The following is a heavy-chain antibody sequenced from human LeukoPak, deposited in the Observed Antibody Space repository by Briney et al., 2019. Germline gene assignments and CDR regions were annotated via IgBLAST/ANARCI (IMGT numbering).Heavy chain of an antibody. D-gene: IGHD3-16*02. V-gene: IGHV1-46*01. CDR1: GYSFRHYY. CDR3: ARDLGGLADLSADPGLDY. J-gene: IGHJ4*02. CDR2: INPSYGTT. Sequence: GASVKVSCKASGYSFRHYYVHWVRQAPGQGLEWMAIINPSYGTTTYAPNFQGRLTLTGDTSTSTVYMELSSLRSEDTAVYYCARDLGGLADLSADPGLDYWGQGTLVTVSS.